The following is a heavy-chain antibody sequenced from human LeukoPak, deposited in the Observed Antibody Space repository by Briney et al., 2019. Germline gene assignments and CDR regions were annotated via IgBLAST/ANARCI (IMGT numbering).Heavy chain of an antibody. CDR3: AREGWNPGVPDY. V-gene: IGHV3-33*08. D-gene: IGHD1-1*01. J-gene: IGHJ4*02. CDR1: GFISSSYW. CDR2: IWYDGSNK. Sequence: GGSLRLSCAASGFISSSYWMSWVRQAPGKGLEWVAVIWYDGSNKYYADSVKGRFTISRDNSKNTLYLQMNSLRAEDTAVYYCAREGWNPGVPDYWGQGTLVTVSS.